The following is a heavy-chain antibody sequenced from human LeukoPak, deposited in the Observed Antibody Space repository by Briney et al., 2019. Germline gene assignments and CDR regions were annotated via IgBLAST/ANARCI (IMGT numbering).Heavy chain of an antibody. Sequence: SETLSLTCTVSGGSVSSSTYYWGWIRQPPGKRLEWVGSIYYSGGTYYNPSLKSRVTISVDTSENQFSLKLSSVTAADTAVYYCARGPRWLQDYFNYWGQGTLVTVSS. CDR1: GGSVSSSTYY. CDR3: ARGPRWLQDYFNY. CDR2: IYYSGGT. D-gene: IGHD5-24*01. J-gene: IGHJ4*02. V-gene: IGHV4-39*07.